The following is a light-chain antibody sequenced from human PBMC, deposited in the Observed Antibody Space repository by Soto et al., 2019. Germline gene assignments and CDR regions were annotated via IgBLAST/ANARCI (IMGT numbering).Light chain of an antibody. J-gene: IGKJ2*01. CDR3: QQYNSYPYT. Sequence: DIQMTQSPSTLSASVGDRVTITCRASQSISSLLAWYQQKPGKAPKLLIYKASSLESWVPSRFSGSGSGTEFPLSISSLQPDDFATYYCQQYNSYPYTFGQGTKLEIK. CDR2: KAS. V-gene: IGKV1-5*03. CDR1: QSISSL.